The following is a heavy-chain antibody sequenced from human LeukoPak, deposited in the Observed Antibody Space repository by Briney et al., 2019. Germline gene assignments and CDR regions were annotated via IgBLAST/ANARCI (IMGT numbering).Heavy chain of an antibody. CDR1: GGSISSYY. CDR2: IYTSGST. J-gene: IGHJ6*03. V-gene: IGHV4-4*09. D-gene: IGHD6-13*01. Sequence: SETLSLTCTVSGGSISSYYWSWIRQPPGKGLERIGYIYTSGSTNYNPSLKSRVTISVDTSKNQFSLKLSSVTAADTAVYYCARGLSSSWAYYYYMDVWGKGTTVTVSS. CDR3: ARGLSSSWAYYYYMDV.